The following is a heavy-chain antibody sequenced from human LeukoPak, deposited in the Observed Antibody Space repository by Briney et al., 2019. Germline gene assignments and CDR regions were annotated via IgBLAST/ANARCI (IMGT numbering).Heavy chain of an antibody. Sequence: GGSLRLSCTASGFTFGDYAMSWFRQAPGKGLEWVGFIRSKAYGGTTEYAASVKGRFTISRDDSKSIAHLQMNSLKTEDTAVYYCTRRTLGLRYDYWGQGTLVTVSS. CDR3: TRRTLGLRYDY. CDR1: GFTFGDYA. CDR2: IRSKAYGGTT. V-gene: IGHV3-49*03. J-gene: IGHJ4*02. D-gene: IGHD4-17*01.